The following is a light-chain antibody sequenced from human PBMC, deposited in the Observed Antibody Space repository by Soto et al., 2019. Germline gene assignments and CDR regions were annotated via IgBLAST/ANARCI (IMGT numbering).Light chain of an antibody. CDR2: GNS. V-gene: IGLV1-40*01. Sequence: QSVLTQPPSVSGAPGQRVTISCTGSSSNIGAGYDVHWYQQLPGTAPKLLIDGNSNRPSGVPDRFSGSKSGTSDSLAITGLQAEDVADYYCQSYDSSLRVVFGGGTKLTVL. CDR3: QSYDSSLRVV. CDR1: SSNIGAGYD. J-gene: IGLJ2*01.